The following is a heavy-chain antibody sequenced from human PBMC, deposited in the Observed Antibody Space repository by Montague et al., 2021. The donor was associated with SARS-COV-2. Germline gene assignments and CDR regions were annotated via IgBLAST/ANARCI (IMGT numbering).Heavy chain of an antibody. CDR3: ARHPPHSPSGNYLVPGGFDI. J-gene: IGHJ3*02. CDR2: IFQSGGI. V-gene: IGHV4-39*01. Sequence: SETLSLTCTVSGGSIGGTNYYWDWLRQSPGKGLEWIGNIFQSGGISYNPSLKSRVTISVGTSSNQFSLTLSSVTAADTAVYFWARHPPHSPSGNYLVPGGFDIWGPGTMVTDSS. D-gene: IGHD3-10*01. CDR1: GGSIGGTNYY.